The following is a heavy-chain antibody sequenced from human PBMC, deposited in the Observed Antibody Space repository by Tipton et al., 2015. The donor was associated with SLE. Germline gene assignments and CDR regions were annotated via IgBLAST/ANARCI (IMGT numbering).Heavy chain of an antibody. CDR3: ARVRGGSSRYFDL. V-gene: IGHV5-51*03. CDR1: GYSFINYW. D-gene: IGHD3-10*01. Sequence: VQLVQSGAEVKKPGESLKISCKASGYSFINYWIGWVRQMPGKGLEWMGIIYPADSDTSYSPSFQGQVTTSVDKSIDTAYLEWSSLKASDTAMYYCARVRGGSSRYFDLWGRGTLVTVSS. CDR2: IYPADSDT. J-gene: IGHJ2*01.